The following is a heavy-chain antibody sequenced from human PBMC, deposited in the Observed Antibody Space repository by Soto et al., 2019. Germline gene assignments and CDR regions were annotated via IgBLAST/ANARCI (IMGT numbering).Heavy chain of an antibody. V-gene: IGHV4-30-2*02. J-gene: IGHJ4*02. CDR1: GGSISSGGYS. CDR3: ARTGSRGDCFDY. CDR2: IYHSGSS. D-gene: IGHD2-15*01. Sequence: SETLSLTCAVSGGSISSGGYSWTWIRQPPGRGLEWIGYIYHSGSSYYNPSLKSRVTISVDTSKNQFSLKLSSVTAADTAVYYCARTGSRGDCFDYWGQGTLVTVSS.